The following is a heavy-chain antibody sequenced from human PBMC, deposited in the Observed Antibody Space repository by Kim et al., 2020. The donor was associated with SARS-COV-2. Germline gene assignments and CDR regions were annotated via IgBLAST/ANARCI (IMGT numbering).Heavy chain of an antibody. V-gene: IGHV3-49*03. Sequence: GGSLRLSCTASGFTFGDYAMSWFRQAPGKGLEWVGFIRSKAYGGTTEYAASVKGRFTISRDDSKSIAYLQMNSLKTEDTAVYYCTNSMGRTVTTRGDDYYGMDVWGQGTTVTVSS. CDR1: GFTFGDYA. CDR3: TNSMGRTVTTRGDDYYGMDV. CDR2: IRSKAYGGTT. D-gene: IGHD4-17*01. J-gene: IGHJ6*02.